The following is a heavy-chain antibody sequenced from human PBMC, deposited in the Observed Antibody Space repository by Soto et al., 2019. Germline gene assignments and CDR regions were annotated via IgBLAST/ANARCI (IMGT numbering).Heavy chain of an antibody. CDR3: AKDQYDVLRFLEWLYDFDY. D-gene: IGHD3-3*01. CDR2: ISGSGGST. Sequence: GGSLRLSCAASGFTFSSYAMSWVRQAPGKGLEWVSAISGSGGSTYYADSVKGRFTISRDNSKNTLYLQMNSLRAEDTAVYYCAKDQYDVLRFLEWLYDFDYWGQGTLVTVSS. CDR1: GFTFSSYA. J-gene: IGHJ4*02. V-gene: IGHV3-23*01.